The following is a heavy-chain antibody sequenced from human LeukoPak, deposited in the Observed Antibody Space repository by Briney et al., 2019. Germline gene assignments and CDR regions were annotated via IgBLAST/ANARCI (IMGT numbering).Heavy chain of an antibody. CDR3: ARDHYVDAFDI. CDR2: IYSGGGT. CDR1: GFIFSDYY. Sequence: GGSLRLSCAASGFIFSDYYMSWVRQAPGKGLEWVSVIYSGGGTYYADAVKGRFTISRDNSKNTLYLQMNSLRAGDTAVYYCARDHYVDAFDIWGQGTMVTVSS. V-gene: IGHV3-66*01. D-gene: IGHD3-16*01. J-gene: IGHJ3*02.